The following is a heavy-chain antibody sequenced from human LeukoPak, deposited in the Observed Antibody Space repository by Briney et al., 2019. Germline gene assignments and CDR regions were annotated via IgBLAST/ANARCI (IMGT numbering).Heavy chain of an antibody. CDR3: AKASWVSSTDAVR. D-gene: IGHD6-19*01. V-gene: IGHV3-23*01. Sequence: GGSLRLSCAASGLSFSSFAMSWVRQGPARGLEWVSSIRGNGETIYADSVKGRFTLSSDSSRNTVYFQLNNLRVEDTAIYYCAKASWVSSTDAVRWGQGTLVTVSS. J-gene: IGHJ4*02. CDR2: IRGNGET. CDR1: GLSFSSFA.